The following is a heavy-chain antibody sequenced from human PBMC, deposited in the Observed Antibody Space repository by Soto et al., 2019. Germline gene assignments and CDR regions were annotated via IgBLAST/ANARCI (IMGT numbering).Heavy chain of an antibody. Sequence: PSETLSLTCTVSGGTISSGGYYWSWLRQHPGKGLEWIGYIYYSRSTYYNPSLKSRVTISVDTSKNQFSLKLSSVTAADTAVYYCARLVPAATYAFDIWGQGTMVTVSS. J-gene: IGHJ3*02. CDR2: IYYSRST. V-gene: IGHV4-31*03. CDR3: ARLVPAATYAFDI. D-gene: IGHD2-2*01. CDR1: GGTISSGGYY.